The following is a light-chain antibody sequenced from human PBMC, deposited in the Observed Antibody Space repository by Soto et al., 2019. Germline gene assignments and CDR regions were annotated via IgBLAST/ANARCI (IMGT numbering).Light chain of an antibody. CDR3: MHAIQAPRT. Sequence: DIVLTQSPLSLPVTPGEPASISCRSSQSLLHSNGNIYLVWYLQKPGQSPQLLIYLGSIRASGVPDRFSGSGSVTDFTLKITRVEAEDVGVYFSMHAIQAPRTFGLGTKVEIK. CDR2: LGS. CDR1: QSLLHSNGNIY. V-gene: IGKV2-28*01. J-gene: IGKJ1*01.